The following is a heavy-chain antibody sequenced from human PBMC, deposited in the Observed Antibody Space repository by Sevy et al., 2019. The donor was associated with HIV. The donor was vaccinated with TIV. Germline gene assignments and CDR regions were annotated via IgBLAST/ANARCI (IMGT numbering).Heavy chain of an antibody. J-gene: IGHJ6*02. V-gene: IGHV3-23*01. CDR2: ISGSGGST. D-gene: IGHD2-15*01. CDR1: GFTFSSYA. Sequence: GGSLTLSCAASGFTFSSYAMSWVRQAPGKGLEWVSAISGSGGSTYYADSVKGRFTISRDNSKNTLYLQMNSLRAEDTAVYYCAKFVVVVAATRNYYYGMDVWGQGTTVTVSS. CDR3: AKFVVVVAATRNYYYGMDV.